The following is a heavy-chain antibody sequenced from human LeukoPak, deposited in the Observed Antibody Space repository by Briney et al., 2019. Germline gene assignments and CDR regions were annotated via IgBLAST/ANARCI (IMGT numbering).Heavy chain of an antibody. CDR3: AKELYSTAWFDY. Sequence: GRSLRLSCAASGFTLSSYGMHSVRQAPGKGLEWVAVISYDGTNKFNPHPVKGRFTISRDNYKNTLFLQMNSLRAGATAVYYCAKELYSTAWFDYWGQGTLVTVSS. CDR1: GFTLSSYG. V-gene: IGHV3-30*18. D-gene: IGHD6-13*01. CDR2: ISYDGTNK. J-gene: IGHJ5*01.